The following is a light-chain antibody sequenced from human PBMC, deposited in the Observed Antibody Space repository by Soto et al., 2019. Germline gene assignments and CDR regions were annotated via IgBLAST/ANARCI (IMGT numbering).Light chain of an antibody. Sequence: IQMPQPPSTLSASVGDIVTITCRASHNIAKWLAWCHQKPGRSPSLLVYDASTLQNGVPSRFSGSGSGTEFTLTISGLRRDDFATYYCQHSDTYWPFGQGTKVEIK. CDR3: QHSDTYWP. CDR1: HNIAKW. V-gene: IGKV1-5*01. CDR2: DAS. J-gene: IGKJ1*01.